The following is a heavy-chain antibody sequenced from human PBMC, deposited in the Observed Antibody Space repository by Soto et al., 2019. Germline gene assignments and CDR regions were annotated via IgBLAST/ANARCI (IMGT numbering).Heavy chain of an antibody. CDR2: ISVYSGST. CDR3: ARDSWGLAVPDYHYYAMDV. J-gene: IGHJ6*02. CDR1: GYTFTSYG. V-gene: IGHV1-18*04. Sequence: QVQLVQSGAEVKKPGASVRVSCEASGYTFTSYGISWVRQAPGQGLEWMGWISVYSGSTNYAQKLQGRVTMTTDRSTRAVYMELRSLRSDDTAVCYCARDSWGLAVPDYHYYAMDVWGQGTTVTVS. D-gene: IGHD6-19*01.